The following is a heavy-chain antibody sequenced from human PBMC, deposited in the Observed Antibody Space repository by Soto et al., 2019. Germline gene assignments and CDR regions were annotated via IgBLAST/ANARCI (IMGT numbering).Heavy chain of an antibody. V-gene: IGHV3-30-3*01. Sequence: QVQLVESGGGVVQPGRSLRLSCAASGFTFSSYAMHWVRQAPGKGLEWVAVISYDGSNKYYADSVKGRFTISRDNSKNTLYLQMNSLRAEDTAVYYCARDHGIAYYYDPGEDDAFDIWGQGTMVTVSS. CDR3: ARDHGIAYYYDPGEDDAFDI. CDR1: GFTFSSYA. D-gene: IGHD3-22*01. J-gene: IGHJ3*02. CDR2: ISYDGSNK.